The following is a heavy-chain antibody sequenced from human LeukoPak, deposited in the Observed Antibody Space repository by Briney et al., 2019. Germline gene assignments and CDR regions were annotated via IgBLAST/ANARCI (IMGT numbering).Heavy chain of an antibody. CDR2: IVVGSGNT. Sequence: SVKVSCKASGFTFTSSAVQWVRHARGQRLGWIGWIVVGSGNTTYAQKFQERVTITRDMSTSTAYMELSSLRSEDTAVYYCAAGYCSGGSCYRDFDYWGQGTLVTVSS. V-gene: IGHV1-58*01. D-gene: IGHD2-15*01. J-gene: IGHJ4*02. CDR1: GFTFTSSA. CDR3: AAGYCSGGSCYRDFDY.